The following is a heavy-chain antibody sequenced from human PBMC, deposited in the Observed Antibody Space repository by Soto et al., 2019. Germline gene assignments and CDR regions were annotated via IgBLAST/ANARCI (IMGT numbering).Heavy chain of an antibody. V-gene: IGHV1-18*01. D-gene: IGHD6-13*01. J-gene: IGHJ3*02. CDR2: ISAYNGNT. CDR1: GYTFTSYG. Sequence: ASVKVSCKASGYTFTSYGISWVRQAPGQGLEWMGWISAYNGNTNYAQKLQGRVTMTTDTSTSTAYMELRSLRSDDTAVYYCARAISFRTAAGEKDAFDIWGQGTMVTVSS. CDR3: ARAISFRTAAGEKDAFDI.